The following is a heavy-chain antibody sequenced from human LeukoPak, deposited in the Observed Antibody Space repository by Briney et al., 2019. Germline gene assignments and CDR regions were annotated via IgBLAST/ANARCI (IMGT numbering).Heavy chain of an antibody. J-gene: IGHJ5*02. D-gene: IGHD6-19*01. CDR2: LSGSGGST. CDR3: AKGKSSGWYDNWFDP. V-gene: IGHV3-23*01. CDR1: GFTFSSYV. Sequence: GGSLRLSCAASGFTFSSYVMSWVRQAPGKGLEWVAALSGSGGSTYYADSVKGRFTISRDNSKNTLYLQMNSLRAEDTAVYYCAKGKSSGWYDNWFDPWGQGTLVTVSS.